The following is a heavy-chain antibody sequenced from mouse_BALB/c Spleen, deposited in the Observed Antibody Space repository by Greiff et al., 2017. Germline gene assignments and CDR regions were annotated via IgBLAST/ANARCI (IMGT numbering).Heavy chain of an antibody. CDR2: IYPGNSDT. Sequence: EVQLQQSGTVLARPGASVKMSCKASGYSFTSYWMHWVKQRPGQGLEWIGAIYPGNSDTSYNQKFKGKAKLTAVTSASTAYMELSSLTNEDSAVYYCTRKVVSHFDYWGQGTTLTVSS. J-gene: IGHJ2*01. D-gene: IGHD1-1*01. CDR3: TRKVVSHFDY. V-gene: IGHV1-5*01. CDR1: GYSFTSYW.